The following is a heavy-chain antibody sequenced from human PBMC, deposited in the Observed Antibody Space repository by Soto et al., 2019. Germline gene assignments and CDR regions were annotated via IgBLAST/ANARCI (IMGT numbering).Heavy chain of an antibody. D-gene: IGHD6-13*01. V-gene: IGHV4-59*08. CDR3: ARRGIAAAGTSWFDP. CDR1: GGSISSYY. Sequence: QVQLQESGPGLVKPSETLSLTCTVSGGSISSYYWSWIRQPPGKGLEWIGYIYYSGSTNYNPSLKSRDTISVDTSKNQFSLKLSSVTAADTAVYYCARRGIAAAGTSWFDPWGQGTLVTVSS. CDR2: IYYSGST. J-gene: IGHJ5*02.